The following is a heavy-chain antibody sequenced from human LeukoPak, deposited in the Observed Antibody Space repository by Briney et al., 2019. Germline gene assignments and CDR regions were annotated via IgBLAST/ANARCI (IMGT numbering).Heavy chain of an antibody. CDR1: GYSISSGYY. D-gene: IGHD3-22*01. Sequence: SETLSLTCTVSGYSISSGYYWGWIRQPPGKRLEWIGNFYHTGTTYYNPSLKSRVTISLDTSRIQFSLKLGSVTAADTAVYYCARGVTMIGRLRFDPWGQGTLVTVSS. CDR3: ARGVTMIGRLRFDP. V-gene: IGHV4-38-2*02. J-gene: IGHJ5*02. CDR2: FYHTGTT.